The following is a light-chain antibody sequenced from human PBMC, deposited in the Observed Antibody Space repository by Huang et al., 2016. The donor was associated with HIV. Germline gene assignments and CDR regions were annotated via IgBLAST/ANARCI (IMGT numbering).Light chain of an antibody. V-gene: IGKV3-15*01. J-gene: IGKJ1*01. CDR2: CAS. CDR3: QQYNNWPPWT. Sequence: EIVMTQSPATLSVSPGERATLSCRASQSVSSNLAWYQQKPGQAPGLLIYCASTRATGVPARFSGSGSGTEFTRTISSLQSEDFAVYYCQQYNNWPPWTFGQGTKVEIK. CDR1: QSVSSN.